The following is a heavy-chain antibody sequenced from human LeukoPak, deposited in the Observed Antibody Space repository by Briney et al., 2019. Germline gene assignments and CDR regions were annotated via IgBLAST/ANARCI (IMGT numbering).Heavy chain of an antibody. J-gene: IGHJ5*02. CDR3: TREARVGNWFDP. CDR2: INPDNGGT. CDR1: VYTFTYYY. Sequence: ASVTVSFMSSVYTFTYYYIHWVRQAPGQGLEGMGWINPDNGGTNYAQKFQGRVTMTRDTSIRTVYMDLSRLRSDDTAVFYCTREARVGNWFDPWGQGTQVTVSS. D-gene: IGHD2-2*01. V-gene: IGHV1-2*02.